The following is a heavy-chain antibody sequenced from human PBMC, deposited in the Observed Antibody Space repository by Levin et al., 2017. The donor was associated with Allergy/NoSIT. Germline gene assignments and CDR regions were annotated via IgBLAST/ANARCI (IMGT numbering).Heavy chain of an antibody. J-gene: IGHJ4*02. V-gene: IGHV3-48*02. D-gene: IGHD1-26*01. CDR3: VRGIVGSISAS. CDR2: ISSSTTI. CDR1: GFTFSSYS. Sequence: QAGGSLRLSCAASGFTFSSYSMNWVRQAPGKGLEWVSYISSSTTIYYADSVKGRFSISRDNAENSLYLQMNSLRDEDTALYYCVRGIVGSISASGGQGTLVTVSS.